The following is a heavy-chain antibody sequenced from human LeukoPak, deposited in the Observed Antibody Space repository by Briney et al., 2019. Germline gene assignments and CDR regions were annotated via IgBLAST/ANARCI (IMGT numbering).Heavy chain of an antibody. CDR1: GYTFTSYG. D-gene: IGHD3-22*01. V-gene: IGHV1-18*01. CDR3: ARTADYYDDNWFDP. CDR2: ISAYNGNT. J-gene: IGHJ5*02. Sequence: ASVKVSCKASGYTFTSYGISWVRQAPGQGLEWMGWISAYNGNTNYAQKLQGRVTMTTDTSTSTAYMELRSLRSDDTAVYYCARTADYYDDNWFDPWGQGTLVTVSS.